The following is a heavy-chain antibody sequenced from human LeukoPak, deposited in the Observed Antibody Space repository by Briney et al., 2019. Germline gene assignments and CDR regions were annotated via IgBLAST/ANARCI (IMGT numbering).Heavy chain of an antibody. CDR3: ARGHGVNSGYFDL. CDR2: IIPILGIA. CDR1: GGTFSSYA. J-gene: IGHJ2*01. V-gene: IGHV1-69*04. D-gene: IGHD4-23*01. Sequence: ASVKVSCKASGGTFSSYAISWVRQAPGRGLEWMGRIIPILGIANYAQKFQGRVTITADKSTSTAYMELSSLRSEDTAVYYCARGHGVNSGYFDLWGRGTLVTVS.